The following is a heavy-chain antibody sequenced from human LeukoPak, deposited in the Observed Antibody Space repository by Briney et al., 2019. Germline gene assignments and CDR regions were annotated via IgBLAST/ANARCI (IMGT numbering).Heavy chain of an antibody. CDR1: GFTFDDYG. D-gene: IGHD6-19*01. Sequence: GGSLRLSCAASGFTFDDYGMSWVRQAPGKGLEWVSGINWNGGRTGYADSVKGRFTISRDNAKNSLCLQMNSLRAEDTALYYCARGGSGGWFDYWGQGTLVTVSS. CDR3: ARGGSGGWFDY. J-gene: IGHJ4*02. V-gene: IGHV3-20*04. CDR2: INWNGGRT.